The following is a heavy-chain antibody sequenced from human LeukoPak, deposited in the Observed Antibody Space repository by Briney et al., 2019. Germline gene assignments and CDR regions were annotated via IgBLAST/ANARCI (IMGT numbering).Heavy chain of an antibody. Sequence: ASVKVSCKASGGTFSSYAISWVRQAPGQGLEWMGRIIPILGIANYAQKFQGRVTITADKSTSTAYMELSSLRSEDTAVYYCARALWFGDMRYFDLWGRGTLVTVSS. D-gene: IGHD3-10*01. V-gene: IGHV1-69*04. CDR2: IIPILGIA. CDR1: GGTFSSYA. CDR3: ARALWFGDMRYFDL. J-gene: IGHJ2*01.